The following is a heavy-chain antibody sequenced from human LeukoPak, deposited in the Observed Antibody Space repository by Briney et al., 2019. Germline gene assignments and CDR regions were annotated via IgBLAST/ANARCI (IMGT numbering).Heavy chain of an antibody. CDR3: ARSAARRGGQKTPWDY. V-gene: IGHV3-7*02. J-gene: IGHJ4*02. Sequence: GRSLRLSCAASGFTFRNYEMNWVRQAPGKGTEWVANINQNEREIGYADSVKGRFTISRDNAKNSLYLQMNSLRAEDTAVYYCARSAARRGGQKTPWDYWGQGTLVTVYS. D-gene: IGHD6-6*01. CDR1: GFTFRNYE. CDR2: INQNEREI.